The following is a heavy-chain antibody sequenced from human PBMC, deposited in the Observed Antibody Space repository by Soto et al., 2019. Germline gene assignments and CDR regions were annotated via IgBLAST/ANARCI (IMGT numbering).Heavy chain of an antibody. Sequence: QVQLQESGPGLVQPSQTLSLTCTVSGGSITSGGYCWSWIRQHPGKGLEWIGCISYSGNTFYNPSLKSRVTISVDTSKNHFSLRVSSVTAADTAVYYCARGTLVWGQGTLVTVSS. V-gene: IGHV4-31*03. CDR1: GGSITSGGYC. D-gene: IGHD2-15*01. CDR2: ISYSGNT. CDR3: ARGTLV. J-gene: IGHJ4*02.